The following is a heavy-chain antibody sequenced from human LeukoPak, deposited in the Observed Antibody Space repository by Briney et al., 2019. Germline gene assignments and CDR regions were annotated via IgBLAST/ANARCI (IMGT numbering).Heavy chain of an antibody. J-gene: IGHJ4*02. D-gene: IGHD6-13*01. V-gene: IGHV4-39*07. CDR2: IYYSGST. CDR3: ARRIVAAAGTDDY. Sequence: SETLSLTCTVSGGSISSSSYYWGWIRQPPGKGLEWIGSIYYSGSTYYNPSLKSRVTISVDTSKNQFSLKLSSVTAADTAVYYCARRIVAAAGTDDYWGQGTLVTVSS. CDR1: GGSISSSSYY.